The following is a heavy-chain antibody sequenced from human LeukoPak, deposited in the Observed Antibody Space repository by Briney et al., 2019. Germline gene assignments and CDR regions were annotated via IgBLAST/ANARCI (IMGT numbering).Heavy chain of an antibody. D-gene: IGHD1-26*01. Sequence: PGGSLRLSCAASGFTFSSYAMSWVRQAPGKGLEWVSGFSVSDKTTYYADSVKGRFTISRDNSKNTLYLQINSLRAEDTAVYYCARDPYSGTYGDTYYYYMGVWGKGTTVTISS. CDR1: GFTFSSYA. V-gene: IGHV3-23*01. J-gene: IGHJ6*03. CDR3: ARDPYSGTYGDTYYYYMGV. CDR2: FSVSDKTT.